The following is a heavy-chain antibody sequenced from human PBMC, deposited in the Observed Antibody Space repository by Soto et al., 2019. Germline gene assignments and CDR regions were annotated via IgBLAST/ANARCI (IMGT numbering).Heavy chain of an antibody. J-gene: IGHJ6*03. D-gene: IGHD3-10*01. V-gene: IGHV4-34*01. Sequence: QVQLQQWGAGLLKPSETLSLTCAVYGGSFSGYQWTWIRQTPGKGLEWIGEINDSGNINYNPSLKSRVTILVDTAKKQTSLKLSSVTAADTAVYSCARGLILWFGELSRRGGYYYYMDVWGKGTTVTVSS. CDR2: INDSGNI. CDR3: ARGLILWFGELSRRGGYYYYMDV. CDR1: GGSFSGYQ.